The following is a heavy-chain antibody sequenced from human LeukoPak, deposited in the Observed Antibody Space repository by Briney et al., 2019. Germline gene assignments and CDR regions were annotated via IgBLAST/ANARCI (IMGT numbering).Heavy chain of an antibody. D-gene: IGHD5-18*01. J-gene: IGHJ5*02. CDR1: GGSFSGYY. V-gene: IGHV4-34*01. Sequence: SETLSLTCAVYGGSFSGYYWSWLRQPPGKGLEWVGEINHSGSTNYNPSLKRRVTISVDTSKTQFSLKLSSVTAADTAVYYCARRATAMVTAMGPEGFDPWGQGTLVTVSS. CDR2: INHSGST. CDR3: ARRATAMVTAMGPEGFDP.